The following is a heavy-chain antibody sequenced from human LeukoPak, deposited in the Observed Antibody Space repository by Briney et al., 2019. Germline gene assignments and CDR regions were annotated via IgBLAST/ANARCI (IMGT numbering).Heavy chain of an antibody. CDR2: INLNSDGT. CDR1: GSTFRHYY. D-gene: IGHD3-10*01. J-gene: IGHJ4*02. Sequence: ASVKVSCKASGSTFRHYYMHWVRQAPGQGLEWMGWINLNSDGTKYAQKFQGRATMTRDTSLTTAYMELSRLRSDDTAVYFCSIHAWFGESDYFNYWGQGTVVTVSS. CDR3: SIHAWFGESDYFNY. V-gene: IGHV1-2*02.